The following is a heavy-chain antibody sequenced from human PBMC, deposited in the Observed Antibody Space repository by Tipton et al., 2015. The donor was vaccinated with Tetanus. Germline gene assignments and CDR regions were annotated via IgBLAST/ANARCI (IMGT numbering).Heavy chain of an antibody. CDR1: GFTFDDYG. J-gene: IGHJ6*02. Sequence: SLRLSCAASGFTFDDYGMHWVRQVPGKGLEWVSGITWNSGSIGCADSVKGRFTISRDNAKNSLYLQMNSLRAEDTALYYCAKGLGFYGMDVWGQGTTVTVSS. D-gene: IGHD3-3*01. CDR3: AKGLGFYGMDV. CDR2: ITWNSGSI. V-gene: IGHV3-9*01.